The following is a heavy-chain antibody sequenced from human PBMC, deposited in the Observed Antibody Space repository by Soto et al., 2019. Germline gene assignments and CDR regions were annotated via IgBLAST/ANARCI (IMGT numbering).Heavy chain of an antibody. Sequence: QITLKESGPTLVRPPQTLTLTCTFSGFSLTSGVGVGWIRQPPGKALEWLALIYWDDDKRYSPSLKNRLTITMNTSNNPVVLTIANVGPVDTATYFCAHIDPEIVTVGGHGGFDYWGQGTLVTVSS. CDR1: GFSLTSGVG. J-gene: IGHJ4*02. CDR3: AHIDPEIVTVGGHGGFDY. D-gene: IGHD5-12*01. V-gene: IGHV2-5*02. CDR2: IYWDDDK.